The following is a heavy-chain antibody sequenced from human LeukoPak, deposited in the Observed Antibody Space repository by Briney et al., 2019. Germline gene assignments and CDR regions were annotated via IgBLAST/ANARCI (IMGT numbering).Heavy chain of an antibody. V-gene: IGHV3-48*03. Sequence: GGSLRLSCAASGFTFSSYEMNWVRQAPGKGLEWVSYISSSGSTTYYADSVKGRFTISRDNAKNSLYQQMNSLRAEDTAVYYCAELGITMIGGVWGKGTTVTISS. CDR1: GFTFSSYE. J-gene: IGHJ6*04. CDR2: ISSSGSTT. CDR3: AELGITMIGGV. D-gene: IGHD3-10*02.